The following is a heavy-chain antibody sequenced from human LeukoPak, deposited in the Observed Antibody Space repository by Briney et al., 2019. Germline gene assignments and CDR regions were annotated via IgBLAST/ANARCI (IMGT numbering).Heavy chain of an antibody. D-gene: IGHD5-24*01. Sequence: SETLSLTCAVYGGSFSSYYWGWIRQPPGKGLEWIGEIYHSGSTNYNPSLKSRVTISVDKSKNQFSLKLSSVTAADTAVYYCASFWDGYNFTTYWGQGTLVTVSS. V-gene: IGHV4-34*01. CDR1: GGSFSSYY. CDR2: IYHSGST. CDR3: ASFWDGYNFTTY. J-gene: IGHJ4*02.